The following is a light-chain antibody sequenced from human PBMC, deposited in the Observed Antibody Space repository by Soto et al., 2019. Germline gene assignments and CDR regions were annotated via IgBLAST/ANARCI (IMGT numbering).Light chain of an antibody. J-gene: IGLJ7*02. V-gene: IGLV2-23*02. CDR1: SSDVGSHNL. CDR3: CSYGGSRAV. CDR2: EVS. Sequence: QSVLTQPASVSGSPGQSITISCTGTSSDVGSHNLVSWYQQHPGQAPKLMIYEVSKRPLGVSARFSASRSGNTASLTISGLQAEDEADYYCCSYGGSRAVFGGGTQLTA.